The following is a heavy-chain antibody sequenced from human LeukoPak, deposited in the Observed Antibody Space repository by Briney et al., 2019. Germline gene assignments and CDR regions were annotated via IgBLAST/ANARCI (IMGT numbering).Heavy chain of an antibody. D-gene: IGHD2-15*01. V-gene: IGHV1-2*02. CDR3: ARNGGYCSGGSCYSALDY. CDR2: IDPNSGGT. Sequence: GASVKVSCKASGYTFTGYYMHWVRQAPGQGLEWMGWIDPNSGGTNYAQKFQGRVTMTRDTSISTAYMELSRLRSDDTAVYYCARNGGYCSGGSCYSALDYWGQGTLVTVSS. J-gene: IGHJ4*02. CDR1: GYTFTGYY.